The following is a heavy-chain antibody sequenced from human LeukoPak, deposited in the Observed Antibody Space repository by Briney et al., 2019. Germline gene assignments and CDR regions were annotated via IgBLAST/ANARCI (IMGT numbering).Heavy chain of an antibody. J-gene: IGHJ3*02. CDR2: IFPGDSDT. CDR1: GYTFTSYW. CDR3: ARHWAADAFDI. Sequence: GESLKISCKGSGYTFTSYWIGWVRPMPGKGLEWMGIIFPGDSDTRYSPSFRGQVTISADKSISTAYLQWSSLKASDTAIYYCARHWAADAFDIWGQGTMVTVSS. V-gene: IGHV5-51*01. D-gene: IGHD3-16*01.